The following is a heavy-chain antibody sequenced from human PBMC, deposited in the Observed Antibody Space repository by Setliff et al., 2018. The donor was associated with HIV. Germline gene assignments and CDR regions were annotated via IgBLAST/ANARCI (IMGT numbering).Heavy chain of an antibody. Sequence: GSLRLSCAASGFTFSSYAMSWVRQAPGKGLEWVSVIYSGGSTYYADSVKGRFTISRDNSKNTLYLQMNSLRAEDTAVYYCARGTYSGSYPWYYMDVWGKGTTVTVSS. V-gene: IGHV3-53*01. CDR2: IYSGGST. CDR1: GFTFSSYA. CDR3: ARGTYSGSYPWYYMDV. J-gene: IGHJ6*03. D-gene: IGHD3-10*01.